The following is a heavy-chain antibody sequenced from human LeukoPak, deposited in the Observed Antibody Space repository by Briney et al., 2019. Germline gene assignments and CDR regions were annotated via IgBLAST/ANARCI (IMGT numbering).Heavy chain of an antibody. CDR2: INYSGST. CDR3: ERGPLLEYYYGMDV. V-gene: IGHV4-39*01. Sequence: SETVTLTCNVSGGSISSCSYYWVWIPQPPGKGLEGIGSINYSGSTYYNPSLKSRVTISVDTSKNQFSLKLSSVTAADPAVYYCERGPLLEYYYGMDVWGQGTTVTVSS. CDR1: GGSISSCSYY. J-gene: IGHJ6*02. D-gene: IGHD2/OR15-2a*01.